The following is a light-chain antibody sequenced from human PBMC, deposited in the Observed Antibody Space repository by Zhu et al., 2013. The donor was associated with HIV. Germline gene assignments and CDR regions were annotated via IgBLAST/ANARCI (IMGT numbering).Light chain of an antibody. J-gene: IGKJ1*01. CDR3: QQYNNWPRT. CDR2: GAS. Sequence: EIVMTQSPVTLSVSPGERATLSCRASQSVGRNIVWYQQKPGQAPRLLIYGASTRATGIPARFSGSGSGTEFTLTISSLQSEDFAVYYCQQYNNWPRTFGQGTKVE. CDR1: QSVGRN. V-gene: IGKV3-15*01.